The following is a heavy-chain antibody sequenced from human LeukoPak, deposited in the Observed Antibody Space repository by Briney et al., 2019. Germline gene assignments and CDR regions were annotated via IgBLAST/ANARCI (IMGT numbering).Heavy chain of an antibody. J-gene: IGHJ6*02. D-gene: IGHD3-16*01. CDR2: IKHNGGEK. V-gene: IGHV3-7*03. CDR3: ARGGGLDV. Sequence: GGSLRLSCVASGFTFTDYFMSWVRQAPGKGLEWVASIKHNGGEKYYVDSVKGRFTISRDNAKNSLYLQMSNLGAEDTAVYFCARGGGLDVWGQGATVTVSS. CDR1: GFTFTDYF.